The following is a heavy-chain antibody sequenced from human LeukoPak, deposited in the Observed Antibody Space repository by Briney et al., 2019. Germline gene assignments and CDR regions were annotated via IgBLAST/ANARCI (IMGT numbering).Heavy chain of an antibody. CDR3: ARVSVAVAGADAFDI. J-gene: IGHJ3*02. CDR2: IYYSGST. D-gene: IGHD6-19*01. CDR1: GCSISSYY. Sequence: PSETLSLTCTASGCSISSYYWSWIRQPPGKGLEWIGYIYYSGSTNYNPSLKSRVTISVDTSKNQFSLKLSSVTAADTAVYYCARVSVAVAGADAFDIWGQGTMVTVSS. V-gene: IGHV4-59*01.